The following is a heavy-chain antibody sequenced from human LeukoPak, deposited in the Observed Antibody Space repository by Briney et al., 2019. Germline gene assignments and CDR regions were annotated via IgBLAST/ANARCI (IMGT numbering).Heavy chain of an antibody. CDR3: ASTRYPLDY. V-gene: IGHV4-59*01. CDR1: GGSISSYY. CDR2: IYYSGGT. Sequence: SETLSLTCTVSGGSISSYYWSWIRQPPGKGLEWIGYIYYSGGTNYNPSLKSRVTISVDTSKNQFSLKLSSVTAADTAVYYCASTRYPLDYWGQGTLVTVSS. D-gene: IGHD1-1*01. J-gene: IGHJ4*02.